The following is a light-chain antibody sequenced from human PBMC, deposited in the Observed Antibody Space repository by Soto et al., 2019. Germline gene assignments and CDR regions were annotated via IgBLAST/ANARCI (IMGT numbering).Light chain of an antibody. CDR3: LQYYNFSWT. CDR1: QDIRNT. V-gene: IGKV1-6*01. CDR2: AAS. J-gene: IGKJ1*01. Sequence: AIQMTQSPSSLSASVGDRVAISCRASQDIRNTLAWYQQKPGEAPKLLIFAASNLQSGVPSRFSGSGSVTDFTVAITSLQPEDFETYYCLQYYNFSWTFGQRTNVEVK.